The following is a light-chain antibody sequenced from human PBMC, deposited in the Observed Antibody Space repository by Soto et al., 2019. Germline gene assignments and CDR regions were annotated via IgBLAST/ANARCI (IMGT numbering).Light chain of an antibody. CDR3: QQYHNWWA. J-gene: IGKJ1*01. CDR1: QSISSN. V-gene: IGKV3-15*01. CDR2: DTS. Sequence: EIVMTQSPATLSVSPGERATLSCRASQSISSNLAWYQQKPGQAPRLLIYDTSTRATGIPARFSGSGSGTEFTLTISSLQSEDFAVYYCQQYHNWWAFGQGTKVEIK.